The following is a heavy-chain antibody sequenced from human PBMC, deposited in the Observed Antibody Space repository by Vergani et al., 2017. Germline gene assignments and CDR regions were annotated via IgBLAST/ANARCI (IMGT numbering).Heavy chain of an antibody. J-gene: IGHJ3*02. CDR3: AKTLDYGGPDAFDI. D-gene: IGHD4-23*01. CDR1: GGSISSYY. Sequence: QVQLQESGPGLVKPSETLSLTCTVSGGSISSYYWSWIRQPPGKGLEWIGYIYTSGSTNYNPSLKSRVTISVDTSKNQFSLKLSSVTAADTAVYYCAKTLDYGGPDAFDIWGQGTMVTVSS. CDR2: IYTSGST. V-gene: IGHV4-4*09.